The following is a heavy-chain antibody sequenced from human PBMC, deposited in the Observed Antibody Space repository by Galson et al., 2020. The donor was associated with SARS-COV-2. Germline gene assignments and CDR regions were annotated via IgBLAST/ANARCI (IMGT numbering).Heavy chain of an antibody. J-gene: IGHJ4*02. V-gene: IGHV3-30*18. D-gene: IGHD3-22*01. Sequence: TGGSLRLSCAASGFTFSSYGMHWVRQAPGKGLEWVAVISYDGSNKYYADSVKGRFTISRDNSKNTLYLQMNSLRAEDTAVYYCAKDRRVLLWNYVSSGPFDFWGQGTRVTVSS. CDR3: AKDRRVLLWNYVSSGPFDF. CDR2: ISYDGSNK. CDR1: GFTFSSYG.